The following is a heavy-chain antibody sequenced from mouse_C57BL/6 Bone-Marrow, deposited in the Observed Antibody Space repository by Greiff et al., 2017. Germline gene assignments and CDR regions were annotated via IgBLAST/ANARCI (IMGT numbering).Heavy chain of an antibody. CDR3: ARQGVTTDFDY. D-gene: IGHD2-2*01. J-gene: IGHJ2*01. CDR2: IDPSDSYT. Sequence: VQLQQPGAELVMPGASVKLSCKASGYTFTSYWMHWVKQRPGQGLEWIGEIDPSDSYTNYNQKFKGKSTLTVDKSSSTAYMQLRSLTSEDSAVYYCARQGVTTDFDYWGQGTTLTVSS. CDR1: GYTFTSYW. V-gene: IGHV1-69*01.